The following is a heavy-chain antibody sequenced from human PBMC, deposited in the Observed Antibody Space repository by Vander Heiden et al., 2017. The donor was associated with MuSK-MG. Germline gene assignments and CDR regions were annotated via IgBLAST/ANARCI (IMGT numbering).Heavy chain of an antibody. J-gene: IGHJ2*01. D-gene: IGHD1-1*01. V-gene: IGHV4-39*01. CDR2: VSQSGSP. Sequence: QLLLQESGPGLVKPSETLSLNCAVSGDRSDTPNYYWTWIRQPPGKAFEWVASVSQSGSPFYGPSFDGRVKVVLDKARNRVSLTMTSVTVADTATYFCARRFYNRDPDHWYIDLWGRGLLVNVSS. CDR1: GDRSDTPNYY. CDR3: ARRFYNRDPDHWYIDL.